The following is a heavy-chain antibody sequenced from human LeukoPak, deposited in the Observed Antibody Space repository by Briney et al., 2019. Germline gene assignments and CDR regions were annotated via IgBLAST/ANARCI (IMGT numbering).Heavy chain of an antibody. Sequence: RASVKVSCKASGYTFTSYGISCVRQAPGQGLEWMGWISAYNGNTNYAQKLQGRVTMTTDTSTSTAYMELRSLRSDDTAVYYCARYYDSSGYFLDDYWGQGTLVTVSS. CDR2: ISAYNGNT. V-gene: IGHV1-18*01. J-gene: IGHJ4*02. CDR1: GYTFTSYG. CDR3: ARYYDSSGYFLDDY. D-gene: IGHD3-22*01.